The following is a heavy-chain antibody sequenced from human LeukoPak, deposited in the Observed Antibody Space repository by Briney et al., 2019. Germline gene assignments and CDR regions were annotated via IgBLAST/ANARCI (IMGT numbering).Heavy chain of an antibody. Sequence: GGSLRLSCAASGFTFSDYYMSWIRQAPGKGLEWISYISSSSSYTNYADSVKGRFTISRDNAKNSLYLQMNSLRAEDTAVYYCARSLIVANPLDVWGKGTTVTVSS. J-gene: IGHJ6*04. V-gene: IGHV3-11*06. CDR3: ARSLIVANPLDV. D-gene: IGHD5-12*01. CDR2: ISSSSSYT. CDR1: GFTFSDYY.